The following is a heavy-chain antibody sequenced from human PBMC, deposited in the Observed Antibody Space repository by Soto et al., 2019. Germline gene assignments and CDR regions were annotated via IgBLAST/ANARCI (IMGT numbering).Heavy chain of an antibody. CDR1: GYTFRSYG. V-gene: IGHV1-18*01. J-gene: IGHJ4*02. CDR2: ISAYSGNT. D-gene: IGHD3-22*01. Sequence: QVQLVQSGAEVKKPGASVKVSCKAYGYTFRSYGLSWVRQAPGQGLEWMGWISAYSGNTVYTQRFKGRLTMTTDTSTGTAYMELRSLRSDDTAVYYCARDFYQSSGYCDYWGQGTLVTVSS. CDR3: ARDFYQSSGYCDY.